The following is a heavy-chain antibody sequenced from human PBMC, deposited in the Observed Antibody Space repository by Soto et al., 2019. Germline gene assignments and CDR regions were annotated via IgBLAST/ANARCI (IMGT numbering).Heavy chain of an antibody. CDR2: IIPIFGTA. D-gene: IGHD2-15*01. CDR1: GGTFSSYA. J-gene: IGHJ6*02. V-gene: IGHV1-69*13. CDR3: ARGSLYYYGMDV. Sequence: GASVKVSCKASGGTFSSYAISWVRQAPGQGLEWMGGIIPIFGTASYAQKFQGRVTITADESTSTAYMELSSLRSEDTAVYYCARGSLYYYGMDVWGQGTTVTVS.